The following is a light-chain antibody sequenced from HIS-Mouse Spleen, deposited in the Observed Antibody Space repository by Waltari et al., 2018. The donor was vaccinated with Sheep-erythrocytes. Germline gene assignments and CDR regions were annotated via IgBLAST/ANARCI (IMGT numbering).Light chain of an antibody. J-gene: IGLJ3*02. CDR1: SSDVGGYNV. CDR3: CSYAGSSTPWV. Sequence: QSALTQPASVSGSPGKSITISCTGTSSDVGGYNVVSRYQQNPGKAPKLMSYEGSKRPSGGSNRFSGSKSGNTASLTISGRQAEDEADYYCCSYAGSSTPWVFGGGTKLTVL. CDR2: EGS. V-gene: IGLV2-23*01.